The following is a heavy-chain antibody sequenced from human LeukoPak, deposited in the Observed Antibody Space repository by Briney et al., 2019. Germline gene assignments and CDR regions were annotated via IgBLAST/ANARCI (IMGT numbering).Heavy chain of an antibody. D-gene: IGHD1-20*01. CDR3: ARDEGIPGTTWGANFHY. CDR1: GYTITRYY. V-gene: IGHV1-46*01. CDR2: INPSAGST. Sequence: ASVKVSYKASGYTITRYYMHWVRQAPGQGLEWMGIINPSAGSTVYAQKFQGRVTMTRDMSTSTVYMELSSLRYEDTALYYCARDEGIPGTTWGANFHYWGQGTLVTVSS. J-gene: IGHJ4*02.